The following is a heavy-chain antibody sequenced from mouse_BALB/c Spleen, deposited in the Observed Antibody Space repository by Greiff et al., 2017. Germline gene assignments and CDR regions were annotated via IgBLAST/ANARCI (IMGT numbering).Heavy chain of an antibody. Sequence: EVKVVESGGGLVQPGGSRKLSCAASGFTFSSYGMSWVRQTPDKRLELVATINSNGGSTYYPDSVKGRFTISRDNAKNTLYLQMSSLKSEDTAMYYCARELPWYFDVWGAGTTVTVSS. V-gene: IGHV5-6-3*01. CDR1: GFTFSSYG. CDR2: INSNGGST. J-gene: IGHJ1*01. CDR3: ARELPWYFDV.